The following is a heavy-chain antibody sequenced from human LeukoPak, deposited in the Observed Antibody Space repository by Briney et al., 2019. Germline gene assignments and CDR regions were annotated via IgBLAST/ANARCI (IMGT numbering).Heavy chain of an antibody. V-gene: IGHV3-23*01. CDR2: ISGSGGST. J-gene: IGHJ6*02. D-gene: IGHD4-17*01. CDR1: GFTFSSYA. CDR3: AGKDYGDYGPYGMDV. Sequence: GGSLRLSCAASGFTFSSYAMSWVRQAPGKGLEWVSAISGSGGSTYYADSVKGRFTISRDNARNSLYLQMNSLRAEDTAVYYCAGKDYGDYGPYGMDVWGQGTTVTVSS.